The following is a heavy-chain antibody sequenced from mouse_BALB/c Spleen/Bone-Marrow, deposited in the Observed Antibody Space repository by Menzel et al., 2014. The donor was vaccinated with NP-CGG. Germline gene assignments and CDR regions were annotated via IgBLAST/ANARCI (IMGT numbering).Heavy chain of an antibody. V-gene: IGHV7-3*02. CDR3: AGDGYYYGSRWFAY. J-gene: IGHJ3*01. D-gene: IGHD1-1*01. Sequence: EVKLVESGGGLVQPGGSLRLSCAPSGFTFTDYYMSWVRQPPGKALEWLGFIRNKANGYTTEYSASVKGRFTISRDNSQSILYLQMNTLRAEDSAPYYCAGDGYYYGSRWFAYWGQGTLVTVSA. CDR1: GFTFTDYY. CDR2: IRNKANGYTT.